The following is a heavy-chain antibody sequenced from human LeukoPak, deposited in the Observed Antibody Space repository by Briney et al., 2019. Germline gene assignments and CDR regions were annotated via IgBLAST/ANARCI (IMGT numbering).Heavy chain of an antibody. V-gene: IGHV3-30*04. Sequence: PGGSLRLSCAASGFTFSSYAMHGVRQAPGKGLEWVAVISYDGSNKYYADSVKGRFTISRDNSKNTLYLQMNSLRAEDTAVYYCARVPIYDSSGYYEVGWFDPWGQGTLVTVSS. D-gene: IGHD3-22*01. J-gene: IGHJ5*02. CDR2: ISYDGSNK. CDR1: GFTFSSYA. CDR3: ARVPIYDSSGYYEVGWFDP.